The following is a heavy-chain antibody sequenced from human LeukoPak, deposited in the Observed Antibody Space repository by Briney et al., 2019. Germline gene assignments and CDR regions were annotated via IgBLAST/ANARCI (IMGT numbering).Heavy chain of an antibody. CDR3: AREVGYYSGGSCYSYFDY. CDR1: GGSISSYY. CDR2: IYYSGST. V-gene: IGHV4-59*01. J-gene: IGHJ4*02. Sequence: PSETLSLTCTVAGGSISSYYWSWIRQPPGKGLEWIGYIYYSGSTNYNASLTNRVTISVDTSKNQFSLKLSSVTAADTAVYYCAREVGYYSGGSCYSYFDYWGQGTLVTVSS. D-gene: IGHD2-15*01.